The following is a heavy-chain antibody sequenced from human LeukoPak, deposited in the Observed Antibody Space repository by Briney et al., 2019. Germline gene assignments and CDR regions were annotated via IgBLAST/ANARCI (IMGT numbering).Heavy chain of an antibody. CDR2: INSDGSST. V-gene: IGHV3-74*01. CDR3: ARDPDRSGWSTFEY. D-gene: IGHD6-19*01. CDR1: GFILRSYW. Sequence: GGSLRLSCAASGFILRSYWMHWVRQVPGEGLVWVSRINSDGSSTTYADSVKGRFTISRDNAKNTLYLQMNSLRAEDTALYFCARDPDRSGWSTFEYWGQGSLVTVSS. J-gene: IGHJ4*02.